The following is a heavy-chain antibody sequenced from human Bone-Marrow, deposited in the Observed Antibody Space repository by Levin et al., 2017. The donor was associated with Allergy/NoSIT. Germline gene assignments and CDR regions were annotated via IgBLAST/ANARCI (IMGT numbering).Heavy chain of an antibody. CDR1: GLSFSNYW. V-gene: IGHV3-7*01. CDR2: VKPDGSKT. CDR3: AILVDSSLMDDGMDV. J-gene: IGHJ6*02. D-gene: IGHD3-10*01. Sequence: HPGGSLRLSCAASGLSFSNYWLSWVRQTPEKGLEWVANVKPDGSKTFYVDSVKGRFTISRDNAKNSIYLQMNSLRVEDTAVYYCAILVDSSLMDDGMDVWGQGTTVIVSS.